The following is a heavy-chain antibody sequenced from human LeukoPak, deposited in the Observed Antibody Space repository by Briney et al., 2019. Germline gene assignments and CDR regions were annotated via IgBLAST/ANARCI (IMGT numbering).Heavy chain of an antibody. CDR1: GFIFSGFY. CDR2: ISPSGSTK. CDR3: ARDPRGARVRRHSVHC. D-gene: IGHD3-10*01. J-gene: IGHJ4*02. V-gene: IGHV3-11*01. Sequence: GGTLRLSCAASGFIFSGFYMGWIRQAPGKGLEWVAYISPSGSTKYYSDYVRGRFTISRDNAGEPLDLHMHGLGAEGAAVYYWARDPRGARVRRHSVHCWGQGPLVTVSS.